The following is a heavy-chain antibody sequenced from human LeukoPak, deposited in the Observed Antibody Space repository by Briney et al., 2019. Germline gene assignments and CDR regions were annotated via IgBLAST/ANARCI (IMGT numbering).Heavy chain of an antibody. CDR2: ISSNGGST. Sequence: GGSLRLSCAASGFTFSSYAMHWVRQAPGKGLEYVSAISSNGGSTYYANSVKGRFTISRDNSKNTLYLQMGSLRAEDMAVYYCARVQVGGRDGYNYRSSAFDIWGQGTMVTVSS. CDR3: ARVQVGGRDGYNYRSSAFDI. J-gene: IGHJ3*02. CDR1: GFTFSSYA. V-gene: IGHV3-64*01. D-gene: IGHD5-24*01.